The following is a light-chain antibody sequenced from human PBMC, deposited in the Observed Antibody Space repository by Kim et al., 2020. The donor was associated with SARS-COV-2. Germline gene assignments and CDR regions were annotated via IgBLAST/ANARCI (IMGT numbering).Light chain of an antibody. J-gene: IGLJ7*01. Sequence: KVTISCAGSRSNIGKNCVSWYQQLPGAAPKLLIFDNNERPSGIPARFSGSKSGTSATLGITGLQTGDEADYYCGTWDSSLSAAVFGGGTQLTVL. CDR2: DNN. CDR3: GTWDSSLSAAV. CDR1: RSNIGKNC. V-gene: IGLV1-51*01.